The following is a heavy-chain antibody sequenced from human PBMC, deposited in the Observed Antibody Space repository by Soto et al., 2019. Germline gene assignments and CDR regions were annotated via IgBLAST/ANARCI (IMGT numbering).Heavy chain of an antibody. CDR1: GYTFTGYY. J-gene: IGHJ4*02. CDR3: ARGITKIPGFSADY. D-gene: IGHD3-22*01. V-gene: IGHV1-2*04. Sequence: GASVKVSCKASGYTFTGYYMHWVRQAPGQGLEWMGWINPNSGGTNYAQKFQGWVTMTRDTSISTAYMELSRLRSDDTAVYYCARGITKIPGFSADYWGQGTLVTVSS. CDR2: INPNSGGT.